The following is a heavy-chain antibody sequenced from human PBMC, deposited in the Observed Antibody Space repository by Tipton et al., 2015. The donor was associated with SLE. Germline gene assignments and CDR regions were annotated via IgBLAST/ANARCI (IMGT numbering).Heavy chain of an antibody. V-gene: IGHV3-74*01. CDR1: GFTFSSYS. Sequence: SLRLSCAASGFTFSSYSMNWVRQAPGKGLVWVSRINSDGSSTTYADSVKARFTISRDNAKNTLYLQMNSLRAEDTAVYYCARGVPPITIFGAVMPPGWFDPWGQGTLVTVSS. CDR3: ARGVPPITIFGAVMPPGWFDP. D-gene: IGHD3-3*01. CDR2: INSDGSST. J-gene: IGHJ5*02.